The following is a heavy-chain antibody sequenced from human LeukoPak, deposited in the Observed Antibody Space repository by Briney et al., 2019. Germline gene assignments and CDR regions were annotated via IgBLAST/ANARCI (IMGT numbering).Heavy chain of an antibody. D-gene: IGHD3-10*01. CDR2: IYTSGST. Sequence: PSETLSLTCTVSGGSISSYYWSWIRQPAGKGLEWIGRIYTSGSTNYNPSLKSRVTISVDTSKNQFSLNLSSVTAADTAVYYCARGAMVRGVDYYYMDVWGKGTTVTVSS. J-gene: IGHJ6*03. CDR1: GGSISSYY. CDR3: ARGAMVRGVDYYYMDV. V-gene: IGHV4-4*07.